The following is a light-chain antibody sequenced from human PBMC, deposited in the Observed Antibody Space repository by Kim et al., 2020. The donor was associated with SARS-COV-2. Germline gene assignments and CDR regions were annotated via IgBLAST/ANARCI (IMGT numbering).Light chain of an antibody. CDR1: KLGDKY. CDR2: QDS. Sequence: VSVSHGQTARITCAGDKLGDKYACWYQQKPGPSPVLVIYQDSKRPSGIPERFSGSNSGNTATLTISGTQAMDEADYYCQAWDSSLVFGGGTQLAVL. V-gene: IGLV3-1*01. CDR3: QAWDSSLV. J-gene: IGLJ2*01.